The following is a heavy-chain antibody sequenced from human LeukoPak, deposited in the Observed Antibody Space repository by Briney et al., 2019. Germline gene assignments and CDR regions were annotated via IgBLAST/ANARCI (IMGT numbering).Heavy chain of an antibody. J-gene: IGHJ6*02. CDR3: ARELLALVGATTGGMDV. CDR2: INPSGGST. V-gene: IGHV1-46*01. D-gene: IGHD1-26*01. Sequence: GSVKVSCKASGYTFTGYYMHWVRQAPGQGLEWMGIINPSGGSTSYAQKFQGRVTMTRDTSTSTVYMELSSLRSEDTAVYYCARELLALVGATTGGMDVWGQGTTVTVSS. CDR1: GYTFTGYY.